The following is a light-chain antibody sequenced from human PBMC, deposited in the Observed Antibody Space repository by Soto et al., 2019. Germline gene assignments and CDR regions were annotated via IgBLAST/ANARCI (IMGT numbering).Light chain of an antibody. J-gene: IGKJ2*01. CDR2: DSS. CDR3: QQTFHSPRT. CDR1: QSIISNF. V-gene: IGKV3-20*01. Sequence: EIVLTQSPGTLSLSPGETASLSCWASQSIISNFLAWYQQRRGQPPRLLIYDSSRRASGIPARFTGSGSGTAFTLTISRVDPEDSAVYYCQQTFHSPRTFGQGTRLEI.